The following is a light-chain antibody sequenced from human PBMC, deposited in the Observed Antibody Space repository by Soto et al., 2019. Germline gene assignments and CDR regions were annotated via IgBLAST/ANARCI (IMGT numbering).Light chain of an antibody. CDR3: TSYASGSSHVV. CDR1: SSDIGGYDY. V-gene: IGLV2-14*01. J-gene: IGLJ2*01. Sequence: QSVLTQPASVSGSPGQSITLSCTGTSSDIGGYDYVSWYQRHPGKAPKLIIYDVNNRPSGVSNRFSGSKSGNTASLTISGFQAEDEADYYCTSYASGSSHVVFGGGTQLTVL. CDR2: DVN.